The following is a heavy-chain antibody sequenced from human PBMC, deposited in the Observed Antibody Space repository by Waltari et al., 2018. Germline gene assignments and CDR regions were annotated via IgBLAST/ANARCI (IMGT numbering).Heavy chain of an antibody. CDR3: ARVYLSWPKESYPPPFDY. D-gene: IGHD2-15*01. V-gene: IGHV1-2*06. CDR2: INPNSGGT. CDR1: GYTFTGYY. Sequence: QVQLVQSGAEVKKPGASVKVSCTASGYTFTGYYMHWVRQAPGQGLEWMGRINPNSGGTNYAQKFQGRVTMTRDTSISTAYMELSRLRSDDTAVYYCARVYLSWPKESYPPPFDYWGQGTLVTVSS. J-gene: IGHJ4*02.